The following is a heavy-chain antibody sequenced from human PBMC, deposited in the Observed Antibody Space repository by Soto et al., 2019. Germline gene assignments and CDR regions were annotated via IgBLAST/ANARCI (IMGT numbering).Heavy chain of an antibody. CDR2: IRWNSGSI. V-gene: IGHV3-9*01. CDR1: GFTFDDYA. CDR3: AKGDGTTVTTGWFDP. Sequence: EVQLVESGGGLVQPGRSLRLSCAASGFTFDDYAMHWVRQAPGKGLEWVSGIRWNSGSIGYADSVKGRFTISRDNAKNSLYLQMNSLRAEDTALYYCAKGDGTTVTTGWFDPWGQGTLVTVSS. D-gene: IGHD4-17*01. J-gene: IGHJ5*02.